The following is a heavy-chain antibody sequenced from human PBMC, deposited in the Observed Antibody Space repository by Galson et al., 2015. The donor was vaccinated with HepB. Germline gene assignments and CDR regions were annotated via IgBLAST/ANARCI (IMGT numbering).Heavy chain of an antibody. CDR1: GGTFSSYA. CDR2: IIPILGIA. D-gene: IGHD3-10*01. CDR3: ARDRGFGENSGTVEYYYYYYGMDV. Sequence: SVKVSCKASGGTFSSYAISWVRQAPGQGLEWMGRIIPILGIANYAQKFQGRVTITADKSTSTAYMELSSLRSEDTAVYYCARDRGFGENSGTVEYYYYYYGMDVWGQGTTVTVSS. J-gene: IGHJ6*02. V-gene: IGHV1-69*04.